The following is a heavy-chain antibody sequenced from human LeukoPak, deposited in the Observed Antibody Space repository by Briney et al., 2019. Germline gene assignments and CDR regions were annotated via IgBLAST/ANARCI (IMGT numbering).Heavy chain of an antibody. D-gene: IGHD6-13*01. Sequence: GGSLRLSCAASGFTFTNYWMRWVRQAPGKGLEWVANIKQDGSEKHYVDSVKGRFTTSRDNAKNSLYLQINSLRDEDTAVYYCTTSYSSSWYASGTDYWGQGTLVTASS. V-gene: IGHV3-7*01. CDR3: TTSYSSSWYASGTDY. J-gene: IGHJ4*02. CDR2: IKQDGSEK. CDR1: GFTFTNYW.